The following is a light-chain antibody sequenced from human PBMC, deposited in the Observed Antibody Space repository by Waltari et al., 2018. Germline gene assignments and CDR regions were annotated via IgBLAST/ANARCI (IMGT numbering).Light chain of an antibody. CDR3: QQTSSWPLT. V-gene: IGKV3-11*01. J-gene: IGKJ4*01. CDR1: QSVSIN. CDR2: DTS. Sequence: EIVLTQSPATLSLSPGQRATLSCRASQSVSINLGWYQQKLGQPPRLLIYDTSNRATGIPDRFSASGFGTDFTLTISSLEPEDFAVYFCQQTSSWPLTFGGGIKVEIK.